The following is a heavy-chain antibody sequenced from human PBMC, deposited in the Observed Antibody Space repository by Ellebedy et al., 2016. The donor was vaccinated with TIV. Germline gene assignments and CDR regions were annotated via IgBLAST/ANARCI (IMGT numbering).Heavy chain of an antibody. CDR2: ISSGGST. D-gene: IGHD4-23*01. Sequence: GGSLRLSCAASGTTVRSNYMSWVRQAPGKGLQWVSVISSGGSTYYADSVNGRFTISRDNSKNTVDFQMHSLRVEDTAVYYCARAIDNDYDGRFYLDYWGQGTLVTVSS. CDR3: ARAIDNDYDGRFYLDY. V-gene: IGHV3-53*01. J-gene: IGHJ4*02. CDR1: GTTVRSNY.